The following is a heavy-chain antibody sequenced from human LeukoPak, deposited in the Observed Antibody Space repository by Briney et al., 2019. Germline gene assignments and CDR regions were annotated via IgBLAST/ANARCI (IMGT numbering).Heavy chain of an antibody. CDR3: ARDGGHSGSYPRY. CDR2: IYYSGST. CDR1: GGSMISSTYY. V-gene: IGHV4-39*07. Sequence: PSETLSLTCGVSGGSMISSTYYWGWIRQSPGKGLEWIGTIYYSGSTYYNPSLKSRVTISVDTSKNQFSLKLTSVTAADTAVYYCARDGGHSGSYPRYWGQGTLVTVSS. J-gene: IGHJ4*02. D-gene: IGHD1-26*01.